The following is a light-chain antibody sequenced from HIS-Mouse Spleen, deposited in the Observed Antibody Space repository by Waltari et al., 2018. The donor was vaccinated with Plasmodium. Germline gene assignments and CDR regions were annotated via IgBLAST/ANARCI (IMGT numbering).Light chain of an antibody. J-gene: IGKJ5*01. CDR3: QQFNNYPSIT. CDR2: DAS. CDR1: QGISSA. V-gene: IGKV1D-13*01. Sequence: AIQLTQSPSSLSASVGDRVTITCRASQGISSALAWYQQKPGKAPKLLIYDASSLESGVPSRFNGSGSGTDFTLTISSLQPEDFATYYCQQFNNYPSITFGQGTRLEIK.